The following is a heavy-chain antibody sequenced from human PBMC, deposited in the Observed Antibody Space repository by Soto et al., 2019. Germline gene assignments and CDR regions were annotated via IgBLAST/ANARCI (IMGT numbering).Heavy chain of an antibody. CDR1: GYTFTSYG. D-gene: IGHD5-12*01. J-gene: IGHJ4*02. Sequence: QVQLVQSGAEVKKPGASVKVSCKASGYTFTSYGISWVRQAPGQGLEWMGWISAYNGNTNHAQKLQGRVTMTTDTSTSTAYMELRSLRSDDTAVYYCARVLSPASGSNQLPFDYWGQGTLVTVSS. CDR3: ARVLSPASGSNQLPFDY. V-gene: IGHV1-18*04. CDR2: ISAYNGNT.